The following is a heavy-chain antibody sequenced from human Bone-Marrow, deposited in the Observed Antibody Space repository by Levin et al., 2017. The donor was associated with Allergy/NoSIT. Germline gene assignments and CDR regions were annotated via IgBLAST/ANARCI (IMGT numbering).Heavy chain of an antibody. CDR3: AREVAYDGPSDYSGMDV. V-gene: IGHV4-39*07. CDR1: GGSISSSSYY. CDR2: IYYSGST. J-gene: IGHJ6*02. D-gene: IGHD5-12*01. Sequence: SQTLSLTCTVSGGSISSSSYYWGWLRQPPGKGLEWIGTIYYSGSTYYNPSLKSRVTISIDMSKKQFSLKLSSVTAADTAVYYCAREVAYDGPSDYSGMDVWGQGTTVTVSS.